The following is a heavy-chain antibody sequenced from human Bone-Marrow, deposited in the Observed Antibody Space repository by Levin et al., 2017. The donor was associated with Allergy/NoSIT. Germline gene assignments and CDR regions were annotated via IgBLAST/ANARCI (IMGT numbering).Heavy chain of an antibody. CDR2: VSAYRSNT. J-gene: IGHJ6*02. V-gene: IGHV1-18*01. CDR3: ARGHFPYYYYGMDV. Sequence: GASVKVSCKASGFTFTTYGLTWVRQAPGQGLEWMGWVSAYRSNTNYAVNLQDRVTMTTDTATNTAYMELTSLTSDDTAIYYCARGHFPYYYYGMDVWGQGTTVVVSS. CDR1: GFTFTTYG.